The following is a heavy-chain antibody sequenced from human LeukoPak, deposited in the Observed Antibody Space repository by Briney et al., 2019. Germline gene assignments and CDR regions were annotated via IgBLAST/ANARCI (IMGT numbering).Heavy chain of an antibody. CDR2: IIPICGTA. CDR1: GGTFSSYA. Sequence: SVKVSCKASGGTFSSYAISWVRQAPGQGLEWMGRIIPICGTANYAQKFQGRVTITTDESTSTAYMELSSLRSEDTAVYYCAAEWEPGIFDYWGQGTLVTVSS. J-gene: IGHJ4*02. CDR3: AAEWEPGIFDY. V-gene: IGHV1-69*05. D-gene: IGHD1-26*01.